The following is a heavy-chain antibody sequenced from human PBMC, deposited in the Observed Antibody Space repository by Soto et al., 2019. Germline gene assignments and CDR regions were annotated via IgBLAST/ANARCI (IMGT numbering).Heavy chain of an antibody. CDR2: IIPILGIA. J-gene: IGHJ5*02. D-gene: IGHD5-18*01. Sequence: QVQLVQSGAEVKKPGSSVKVSCKASVSTFSSYTISWVRQAPEQGLEWMGRIIPILGIANYAQKFQGRDPITADKSTSTAYMELSSLRSEDTAVYYCARGGYCYGLNWFDPWGQGTLVTVSS. V-gene: IGHV1-69*02. CDR1: VSTFSSYT. CDR3: ARGGYCYGLNWFDP.